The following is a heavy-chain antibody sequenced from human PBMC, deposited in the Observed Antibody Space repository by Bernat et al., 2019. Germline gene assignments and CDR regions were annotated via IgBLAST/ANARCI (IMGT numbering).Heavy chain of an antibody. J-gene: IGHJ4*02. Sequence: QVQLVESGGGVVQAGRFLRLSCAASGYTFSKSGMHWVRQAPGKGLEWVAVIWGDGSKKFYADSVKGRFSISKDDSKNTLYLQMNSLTAEDTAVYYCAKGTSGAGDFDYWGQGALVTVSS. CDR2: IWGDGSKK. D-gene: IGHD3-3*02. CDR1: GYTFSKSG. V-gene: IGHV3-33*06. CDR3: AKGTSGAGDFDY.